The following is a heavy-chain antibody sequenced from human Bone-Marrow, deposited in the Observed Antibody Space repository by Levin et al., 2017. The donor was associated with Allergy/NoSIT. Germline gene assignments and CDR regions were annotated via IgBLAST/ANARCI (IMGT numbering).Heavy chain of an antibody. D-gene: IGHD6-13*01. CDR3: ARVAMGSSSWYSYFDY. Sequence: GGSLRLSCAASGFTFSSYEMNWVRQAPGKGLEWVSYISSSGSTIYYADSVKGRFTISRDNAKNSLYLQMNSLRAEDTAVYYCARVAMGSSSWYSYFDYWGQGTLVTVSS. CDR1: GFTFSSYE. J-gene: IGHJ4*02. CDR2: ISSSGSTI. V-gene: IGHV3-48*03.